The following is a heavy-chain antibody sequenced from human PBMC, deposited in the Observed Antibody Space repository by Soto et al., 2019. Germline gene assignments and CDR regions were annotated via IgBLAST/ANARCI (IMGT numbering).Heavy chain of an antibody. V-gene: IGHV1-3*04. CDR1: GYNFISYL. CDR2: IDTGSGDT. Sequence: VSVKVSCKTSGYNFISYLIHWVRQAPGQRLEWMGWIDTGSGDTKYSQQFQGRVTIASDTSASTSYMELSSLRSEDTAVYYCARPYTDSWSTYFDYWGQGTLVTVSS. CDR3: ARPYTDSWSTYFDY. J-gene: IGHJ4*02. D-gene: IGHD6-13*01.